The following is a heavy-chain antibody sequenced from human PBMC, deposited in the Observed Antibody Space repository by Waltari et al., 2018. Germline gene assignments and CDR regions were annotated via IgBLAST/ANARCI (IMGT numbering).Heavy chain of an antibody. Sequence: EVHLVESGGGLVMPGGSLRLSCAASEFTFSDAWMSWVRQAPGKGREWVGRIRSKTDGGTTDYAAPVKGRFTISRDESKNTLYLQMNSLKTEDTAVYYCTIHPPGPDYWGQGTLVTVSS. CDR2: IRSKTDGGTT. CDR3: TIHPPGPDY. V-gene: IGHV3-15*01. CDR1: EFTFSDAW. J-gene: IGHJ4*02.